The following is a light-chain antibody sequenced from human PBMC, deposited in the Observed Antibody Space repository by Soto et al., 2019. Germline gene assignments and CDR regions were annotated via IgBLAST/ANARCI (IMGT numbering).Light chain of an antibody. J-gene: IGKJ4*01. CDR1: QSVGSRH. V-gene: IGKV3-11*01. CDR3: QQRSNWPLT. CDR2: DAS. Sequence: EIVLTQSPGSLSLSPGEGATLSCRASQSVGSRHLAWYQQKPGQAPRLLSYDASNRATGIPARFSGSGSGTEFTLTISSLEPEDFAVYYCQQRSNWPLTFGGGTKVDIK.